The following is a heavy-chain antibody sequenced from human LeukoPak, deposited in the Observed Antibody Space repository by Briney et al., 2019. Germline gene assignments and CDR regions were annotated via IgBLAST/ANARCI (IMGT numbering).Heavy chain of an antibody. CDR3: ARHPDPSAWFGEYRGFDP. D-gene: IGHD3-10*01. J-gene: IGHJ5*02. CDR1: GGSINTYY. CDR2: IYYSGST. Sequence: PSETLSLACTVSGGSINTYYWTWIRQPPGKGLEWIGYIYYSGSTDYNPSLKSRVSISVDTSKNQFSLKLSSVTAADTAVYYCARHPDPSAWFGEYRGFDPWGQGTLVTVSS. V-gene: IGHV4-59*08.